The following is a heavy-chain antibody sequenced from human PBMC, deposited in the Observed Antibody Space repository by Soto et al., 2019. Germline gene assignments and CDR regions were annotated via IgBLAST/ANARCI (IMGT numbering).Heavy chain of an antibody. CDR1: GFTLGDYS. CDR3: ARFGTPMWKDYFDY. D-gene: IGHD3-16*01. Sequence: EVQLVESGGGLVQPGGSLRLSCAASGFTLGDYSMNWVRQAPGKGLEWVSYIRSSSSTIYYADSVKGRFTISRDDAKNSLYLQTSSLTDEDTAVYYCARFGTPMWKDYFDYWGQGTLVTVSS. J-gene: IGHJ4*02. V-gene: IGHV3-48*02. CDR2: IRSSSSTI.